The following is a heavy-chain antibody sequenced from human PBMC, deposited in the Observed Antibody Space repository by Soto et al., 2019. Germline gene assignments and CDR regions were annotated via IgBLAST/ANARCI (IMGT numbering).Heavy chain of an antibody. D-gene: IGHD1-26*01. CDR2: TYYRSKCST. CDR1: GDSVSSKSAA. CDR3: ARALGGSYDY. J-gene: IGHJ4*02. Sequence: SQTLSLTCAISGDSVSSKSAAWNWIRQSPSRGLEWLGRTYYRSKCSTDYAVSVKSRITMNPDTSKNQFSLQLNSVTPEDTAVYYCARALGGSYDYWGQGTLVTVSS. V-gene: IGHV6-1*01.